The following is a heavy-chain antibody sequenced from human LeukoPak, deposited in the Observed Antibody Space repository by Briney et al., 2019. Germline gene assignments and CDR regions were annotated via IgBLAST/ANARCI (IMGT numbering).Heavy chain of an antibody. D-gene: IGHD4-17*01. CDR2: IQYDGSNK. CDR1: GFTSSTNV. V-gene: IGHV3-30*02. J-gene: IGHJ4*02. CDR3: AKDYYADYGPY. Sequence: PGGSLRLSCAASGFTSSTNVMHWVRQAPGKGLEWVAYIQYDGSNKYYGDSVKGRFTISRDNSKNTVYLQMNSLRAEDTAVYYCAKDYYADYGPYWGQGNLVTVSS.